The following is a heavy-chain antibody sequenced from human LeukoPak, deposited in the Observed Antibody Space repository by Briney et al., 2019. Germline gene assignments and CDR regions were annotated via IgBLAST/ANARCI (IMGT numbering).Heavy chain of an antibody. V-gene: IGHV3-53*01. D-gene: IGHD3-3*01. CDR2: IYSGGST. CDR1: GFTVGSNY. Sequence: GGSLRLSCAASGFTVGSNYMSWVRQAPGKGLEWVSVIYSGGSTSYADSVKGRFTISRKNSKNTLYLKMNSLKAEDTAVYYCARTIDDFWSGYYPLDWGQGTLVTVSS. CDR3: ARTIDDFWSGYYPLD. J-gene: IGHJ4*02.